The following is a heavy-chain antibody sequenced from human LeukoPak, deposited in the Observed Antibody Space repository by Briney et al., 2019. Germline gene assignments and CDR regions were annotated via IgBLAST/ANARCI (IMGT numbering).Heavy chain of an antibody. CDR3: ASRRFGDLLFDY. J-gene: IGHJ4*02. CDR1: GGTFSSYA. D-gene: IGHD3-10*01. V-gene: IGHV1-69*13. Sequence: GASVKVSCKASGGTFSSYAISWVRQAPGQGLEWMGGIIPIFGTANYAQKFQGSVTITADESTSTAYMELSSLRSEDTAVYYCASRRFGDLLFDYWGQGTLVTVSS. CDR2: IIPIFGTA.